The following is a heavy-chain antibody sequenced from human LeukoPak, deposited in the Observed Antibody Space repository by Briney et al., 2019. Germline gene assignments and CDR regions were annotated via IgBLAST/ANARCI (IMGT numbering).Heavy chain of an antibody. CDR3: ARGGDIVVVPAAQDYFDY. D-gene: IGHD2-2*01. CDR1: GFTFSSYS. Sequence: PGGSLRLSCAASGFTFSSYSMNWVRQAPGKGLEWVSYISSSSSTIYYADSVKGRFTISRDNAKNSLYLQMNSLRAEDTAVYYCARGGDIVVVPAAQDYFDYWGQGTLVTVSS. J-gene: IGHJ4*02. CDR2: ISSSSSTI. V-gene: IGHV3-48*04.